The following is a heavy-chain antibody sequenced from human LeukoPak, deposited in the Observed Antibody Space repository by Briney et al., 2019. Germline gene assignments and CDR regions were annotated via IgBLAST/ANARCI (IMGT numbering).Heavy chain of an antibody. J-gene: IGHJ6*02. CDR2: ISYDGGNK. V-gene: IGHV3-30*04. Sequence: GRSLRLSCEASGFTFSSYAMHWVRQAPGKGLEWLAVISYDGGNKYYADSVKGRFTISRDNSKNTLSLQVNSLGAEDTAVYYCASDYGGNYYYYGMDLWGQGTTVTVS. D-gene: IGHD4-23*01. CDR3: ASDYGGNYYYYGMDL. CDR1: GFTFSSYA.